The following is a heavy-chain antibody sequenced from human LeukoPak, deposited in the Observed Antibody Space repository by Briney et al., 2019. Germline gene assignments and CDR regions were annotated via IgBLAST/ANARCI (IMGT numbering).Heavy chain of an antibody. J-gene: IGHJ4*02. CDR3: ARGEVVVAASFDY. D-gene: IGHD2-15*01. CDR2: INHSGST. Sequence: SETLSLTCAVYGGSFSGYYWSWIRQPPGKGLEWIGEINHSGSTNYNPSLKSRVTISVDTSKNQFSLKLSSVTAADTAVYYCARGEVVVAASFDYWGQGTLVTDSS. V-gene: IGHV4-34*01. CDR1: GGSFSGYY.